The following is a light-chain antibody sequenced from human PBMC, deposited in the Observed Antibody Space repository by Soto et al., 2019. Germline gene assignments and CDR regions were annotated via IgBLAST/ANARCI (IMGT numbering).Light chain of an antibody. Sequence: DIQMSQSPSTLSASVGDRVTITCRASQSVSAWLAWYQQKPGRAPSLLIYDVSTLDSGVTARFSGAGSDTEFTLTISSLQPDDFAAYYCQQYNSYPWTFGQGTKVEVK. V-gene: IGKV1-5*01. CDR3: QQYNSYPWT. J-gene: IGKJ1*01. CDR1: QSVSAW. CDR2: DVS.